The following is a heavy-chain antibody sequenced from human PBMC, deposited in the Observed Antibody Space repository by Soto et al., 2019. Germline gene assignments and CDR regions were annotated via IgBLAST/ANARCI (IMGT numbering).Heavy chain of an antibody. Sequence: SVKVSCKASGGTFSSYAISWVRQAPGQGLEWMGGIIPIFGTANYAQKFQGRVTITADESTSTAYMEPSSLRSEDTAVYYCARSRPGGLRLGELSLPLDYWGQGTLVTVSS. J-gene: IGHJ4*02. CDR1: GGTFSSYA. V-gene: IGHV1-69*13. CDR2: IIPIFGTA. CDR3: ARSRPGGLRLGELSLPLDY. D-gene: IGHD3-16*02.